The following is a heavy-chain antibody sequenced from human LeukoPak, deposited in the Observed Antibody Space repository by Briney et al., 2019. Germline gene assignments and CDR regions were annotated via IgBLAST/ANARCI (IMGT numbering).Heavy chain of an antibody. V-gene: IGHV4-38-2*01. D-gene: IGHD3-22*01. CDR3: ARYYYDSSWY. CDR1: GYSISSGYY. Sequence: PSEILSLTCAVSGYSISSGYYWGWIRQPPGKGLEWIGSIYHSGSTYYNPSLKSRVTISVDTSKNQFSLKLSSVTAADTAVYYCARYYYDSSWYWGQGTLVTVSS. CDR2: IYHSGST. J-gene: IGHJ4*02.